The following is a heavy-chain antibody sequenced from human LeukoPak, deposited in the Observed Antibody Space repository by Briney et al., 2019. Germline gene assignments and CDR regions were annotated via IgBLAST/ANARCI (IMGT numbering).Heavy chain of an antibody. CDR1: GFTFDDYA. CDR3: AMGTPDSSWYSAEYFQH. D-gene: IGHD6-13*01. J-gene: IGHJ1*01. CDR2: ISWNSGSI. Sequence: PGGSLRLSCAASGFTFDDYAMHWVRHAPGKGLEWVSGISWNSGSIGYADSVKGRFTISRDNAKNSLYLQMNSLRAEDTALYYCAMGTPDSSWYSAEYFQHWGQGTLVTVSS. V-gene: IGHV3-9*01.